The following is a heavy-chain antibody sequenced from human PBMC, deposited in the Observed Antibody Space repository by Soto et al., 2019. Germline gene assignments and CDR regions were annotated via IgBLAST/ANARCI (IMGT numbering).Heavy chain of an antibody. CDR3: ASTPLMTYRLRLEGGSSWFDP. CDR2: IYYSGST. V-gene: IGHV4-39*01. CDR1: GGSISSSSYY. J-gene: IGHJ5*02. Sequence: SETLSLTCTVSGGSISSSSYYWGWIRQPPGKGLEWIGSIYYSGSTYYNPSLKSRVTISVDTSKNQFSLKLSSVTAADTAVYYCASTPLMTYRLRLEGGSSWFDPWGQGTLVTVSS. D-gene: IGHD4-17*01.